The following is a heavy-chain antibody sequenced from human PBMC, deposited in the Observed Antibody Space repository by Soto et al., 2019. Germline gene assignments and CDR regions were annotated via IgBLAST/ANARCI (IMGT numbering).Heavy chain of an antibody. V-gene: IGHV3-15*01. Sequence: PGGSLRLSCAASGFTFSNAWMSWVRQAPGKGLEWVGRIKSKTDGGTTDYAAPVKGRFTISRDDSKNTLYLQMNSLKTEDTAVYYCTTGREETLWFGELWNYYYGMDVWGQGATVTVSS. D-gene: IGHD3-10*01. CDR3: TTGREETLWFGELWNYYYGMDV. CDR2: IKSKTDGGTT. CDR1: GFTFSNAW. J-gene: IGHJ6*02.